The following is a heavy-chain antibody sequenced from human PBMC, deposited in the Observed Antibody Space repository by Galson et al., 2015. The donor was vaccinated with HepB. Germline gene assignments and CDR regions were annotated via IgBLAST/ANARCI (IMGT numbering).Heavy chain of an antibody. J-gene: IGHJ2*01. CDR1: GYTFTAYY. V-gene: IGHV1-2*02. CDR2: INPNTGGT. CDR3: ARRGGYFDF. Sequence: SVKVSCKASGYTFTAYYMHWVRQAPGQGLEWMGWINPNTGGTNYAQQFQGRVTLTTDTSINTAYTELGSLGSDDTAFYFCARRGGYFDFWGRGTLVTVSS.